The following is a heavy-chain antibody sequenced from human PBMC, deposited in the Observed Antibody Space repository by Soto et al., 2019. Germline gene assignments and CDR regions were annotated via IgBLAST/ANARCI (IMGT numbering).Heavy chain of an antibody. V-gene: IGHV3-23*01. CDR2: ISGSGGST. J-gene: IGHJ6*02. CDR1: GFTFSSYA. CDR3: APEPNRYFYYYYGMDV. Sequence: PGGSLRLSCAASGFTFSSYAMSWVRQAPGKGLEWVSAISGSGGSTYYADSMKGRFTISRDNSKNTLYLQMNSLRAEGTAVYYCAPEPNRYFYYYYGMDVWGQGTTVTVSS.